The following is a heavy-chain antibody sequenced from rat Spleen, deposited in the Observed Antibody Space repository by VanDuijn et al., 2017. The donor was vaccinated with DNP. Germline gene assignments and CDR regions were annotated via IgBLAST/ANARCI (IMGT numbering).Heavy chain of an antibody. CDR2: IRYSGST. V-gene: IGHV3-1*01. J-gene: IGHJ2*01. Sequence: EVQLQESGPGLVKPSQSLSLTCSVTGYSITSNYWGWIGKFQGNKMEWIVHIRYSGSTTYHPSLKSRISITRDTSKNQYFLQLNSVTTYDTATYSCAVYYGYNYFDYWGQGVMVTVSS. CDR3: AVYYGYNYFDY. D-gene: IGHD1-9*01. CDR1: GYSITSNY.